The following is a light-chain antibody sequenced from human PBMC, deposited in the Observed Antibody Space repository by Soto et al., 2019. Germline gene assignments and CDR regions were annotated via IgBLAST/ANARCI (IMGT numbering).Light chain of an antibody. V-gene: IGLV2-23*01. CDR1: SSDVGSSNL. Sequence: QSALTQPASVSGSPGQSITISCTGTSSDVGSSNLVSWYQQYPGKGPKLIIYEGSRRPSGVSGRFSGSMSGNTASLTISGLQAEDEADYYCCSFARSSTSYVFGTGTKLTVL. CDR3: CSFARSSTSYV. CDR2: EGS. J-gene: IGLJ1*01.